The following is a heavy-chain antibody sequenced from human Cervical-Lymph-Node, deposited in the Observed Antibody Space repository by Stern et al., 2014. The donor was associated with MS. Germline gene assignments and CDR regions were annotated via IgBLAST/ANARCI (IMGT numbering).Heavy chain of an antibody. CDR1: GGSISSYY. CDR2: IYYSGST. J-gene: IGHJ4*02. D-gene: IGHD2-15*01. CDR3: ARHGCSGGSCPGYFDY. Sequence: VQLVESGPGLVKPSETLSLTCTVSGGSISSYYWSWIRQPPGKGLEWIGYIYYSGSTNYNPSLKSRVTISVDTSKNPFSLKPSPVTAADTAVYYCARHGCSGGSCPGYFDYWGQGTLVTVSS. V-gene: IGHV4-59*08.